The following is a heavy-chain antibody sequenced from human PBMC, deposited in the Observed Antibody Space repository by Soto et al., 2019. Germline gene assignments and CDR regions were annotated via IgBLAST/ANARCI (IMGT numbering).Heavy chain of an antibody. CDR2: VSGRGGST. V-gene: IGHV3-23*01. Sequence: VQLLESGGGLVQPGGSLRLACTASGLTFNHYAMSWERQAPGKGLEWVSAVSGRGGSTKYADSVKGRFIISRDNSNSTLYLQMDSLRGEDTAVYYCAKDSTVTTSLYFYYYGFDVWGQGTTVTVSS. CDR1: GLTFNHYA. J-gene: IGHJ6*01. CDR3: AKDSTVTTSLYFYYYGFDV. D-gene: IGHD4-17*01.